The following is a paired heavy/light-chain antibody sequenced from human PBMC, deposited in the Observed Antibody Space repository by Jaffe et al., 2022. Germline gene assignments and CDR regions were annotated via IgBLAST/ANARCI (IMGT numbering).Heavy chain of an antibody. CDR2: ISSSSSYI. CDR1: GFTFSSYS. J-gene: IGHJ4*02. D-gene: IGHD2-15*01. CDR3: ARGRGRNCSGGSCYYILRYFDY. V-gene: IGHV3-21*01. Sequence: EVQLVESGGGLVKPGGSLRLSCAASGFTFSSYSMNWVRQAPGKGLEWVSSISSSSSYIYYADSVKGRFTISRDNAKNSLYLQMNSLRAEDTAVYYCARGRGRNCSGGSCYYILRYFDYWGQGTLVTVSS.
Light chain of an antibody. CDR2: LNSDGSH. J-gene: IGLJ1*01. CDR1: SGHSSYA. CDR3: QTWGTGILYV. Sequence: QLVLTQSPSASASLGASVKLTCTLSSGHSSYAIAWHQQQPEKGPRYLMKLNSDGSHSKGDGIPDRFSGSSSGAERYLTISSLQSEDEADYYCQTWGTGILYVFGTGTKVTVL. V-gene: IGLV4-69*01.